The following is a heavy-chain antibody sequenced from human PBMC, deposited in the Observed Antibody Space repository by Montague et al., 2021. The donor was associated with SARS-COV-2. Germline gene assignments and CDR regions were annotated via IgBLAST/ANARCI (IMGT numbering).Heavy chain of an antibody. Sequence: CAISGDSVVELRRRSEEHTSEPSHIPISYAVFCLKKKRYYDYAVSVNSRMTISPDTSKNQFSLQLSSVTPEDRAVYYCARDPRYSLSWSCDYWGQGTLVTVSS. V-gene: IGHV6-1*01. CDR2: CLKKKRYY. CDR1: GDSVVELRRR. J-gene: IGHJ4*02. CDR3: ARDPRYSLSWSCDY. D-gene: IGHD6-13*01.